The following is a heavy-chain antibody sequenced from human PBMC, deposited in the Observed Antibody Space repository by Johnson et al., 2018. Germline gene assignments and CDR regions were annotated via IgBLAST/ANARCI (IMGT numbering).Heavy chain of an antibody. CDR2: MNPKSGNT. Sequence: QVQLVESGAEVKKPGASVKVSCKASGNTLTSYDINWVRQATGQGLEWMGWMNPKSGNTAYAQKFQGRVHMTRNTSTSTSYMERSSLRSEDTAVYYCARGTNYDHYYYIDVWGKGTTVTVSS. J-gene: IGHJ6*03. CDR3: ARGTNYDHYYYIDV. CDR1: GNTLTSYD. D-gene: IGHD1-14*01. V-gene: IGHV1-8*01.